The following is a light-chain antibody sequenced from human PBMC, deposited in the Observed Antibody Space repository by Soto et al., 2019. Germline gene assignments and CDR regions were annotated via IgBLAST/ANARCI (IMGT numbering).Light chain of an antibody. V-gene: IGLV2-14*03. J-gene: IGLJ2*01. Sequence: QSALTQPASVYGSPGQSITISCTGTSSDTGAYTFVSWYQQHPGKAPKLMLYDVNIRPSGVSNRFSGSKSGNTASLTSSGLQAEDEADYYCSSWAPGTTMIFGGGIKVTVL. CDR1: SSDTGAYTF. CDR2: DVN. CDR3: SSWAPGTTMI.